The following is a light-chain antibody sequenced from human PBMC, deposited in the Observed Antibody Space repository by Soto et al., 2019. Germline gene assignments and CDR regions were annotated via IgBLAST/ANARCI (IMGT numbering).Light chain of an antibody. J-gene: IGLJ1*01. Sequence: QSVLTQPPSASGTPGQRVTISCSGSSSNIESNTVTWYQQLPGTAPKLVIYSNYDRPSGVPDRFSGSTSGTSPSLVIRGLKLEDGADFYCAQWNDILNGYVFGGGTKLTAL. CDR3: AQWNDILNGYV. CDR2: SNY. CDR1: SSNIESNT. V-gene: IGLV1-44*01.